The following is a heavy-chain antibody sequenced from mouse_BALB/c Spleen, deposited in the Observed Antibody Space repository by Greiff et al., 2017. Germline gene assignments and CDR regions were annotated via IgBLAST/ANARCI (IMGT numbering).Heavy chain of an antibody. CDR2: ISSGGST. CDR1: GFTFSSYA. CDR3: ARDGYSYYFDY. V-gene: IGHV5-6-5*01. Sequence: EVQRVESGGGLVKPGGSLKLSCAASGFTFSSYAMSWVRQTPEKRLEWVASISSGGSTYYPDSVKGRFTISRDNARNILYLQMSSLRSEDTAMYYCARDGYSYYFDYWGQGTTLTVSS. J-gene: IGHJ2*01. D-gene: IGHD2-3*01.